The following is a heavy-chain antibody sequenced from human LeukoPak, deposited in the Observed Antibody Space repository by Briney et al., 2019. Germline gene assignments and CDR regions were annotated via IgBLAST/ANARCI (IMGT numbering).Heavy chain of an antibody. V-gene: IGHV1-8*01. D-gene: IGHD1-7*01. CDR2: MNPNSGNT. J-gene: IGHJ4*02. Sequence: ASVKVSCKAPGYTFTSYDINWVRQATGQGLEWMGWMNPNSGNTGYAQKFQGRVTMTRNTSISTAYMELSSLRSEDTAVYYCARGRRIRPGNYQFDYWGQGTLVTVSS. CDR3: ARGRRIRPGNYQFDY. CDR1: GYTFTSYD.